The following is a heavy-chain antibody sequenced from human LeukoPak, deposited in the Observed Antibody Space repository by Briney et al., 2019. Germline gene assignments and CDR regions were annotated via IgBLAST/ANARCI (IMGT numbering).Heavy chain of an antibody. D-gene: IGHD3-10*01. J-gene: IGHJ4*02. CDR1: GYSFTSYW. CDR3: ASLPSGYYFDY. V-gene: IGHV5-51*01. CDR2: TYPGDADT. Sequence: GESLKSSCKGSGYSFTSYWIGWVRHRPGKGLEWMGITYPGDADTRYSPSFQGQVTISADKSISTAYFQWSSLKASDTAMYYCASLPSGYYFDYWGQGTLVTVSS.